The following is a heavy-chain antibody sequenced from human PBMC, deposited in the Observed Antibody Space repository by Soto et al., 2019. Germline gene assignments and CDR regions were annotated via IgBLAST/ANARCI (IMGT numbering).Heavy chain of an antibody. D-gene: IGHD5-12*01. J-gene: IGHJ4*02. CDR1: GGSLTGYY. Sequence: PSETLSLTCTVSGGSLTGYYWIWIRQPPGKGLEWIGLIHYTGNTNYNPSPKSRVTISIDTSKNQFSLRLRSATAADTAVYYCARETGASGFPFDFWGQGALVTVSS. CDR3: ARETGASGFPFDF. CDR2: IHYTGNT. V-gene: IGHV4-59*01.